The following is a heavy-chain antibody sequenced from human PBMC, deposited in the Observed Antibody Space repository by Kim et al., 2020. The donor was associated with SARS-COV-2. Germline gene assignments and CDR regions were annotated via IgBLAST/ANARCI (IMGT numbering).Heavy chain of an antibody. CDR2: ISSSSSTI. D-gene: IGHD3-16*02. J-gene: IGHJ6*02. CDR1: GFTFSSYS. CDR3: ARVMYYDYVWGSYRYDYYYYGMDV. Sequence: GGSLRLSCAASGFTFSSYSMNWVRQAPGKGLEWVSYISSSSSTIYYADSVKGRFTISRDNAKNSLYLQMNSLRDEDTAVYYCARVMYYDYVWGSYRYDYYYYGMDVWGQGTTVTVSS. V-gene: IGHV3-48*02.